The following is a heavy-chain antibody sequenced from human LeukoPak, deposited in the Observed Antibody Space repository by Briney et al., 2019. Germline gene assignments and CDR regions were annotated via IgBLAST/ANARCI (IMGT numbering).Heavy chain of an antibody. V-gene: IGHV1-2*02. CDR3: ARGSGSYRWFDP. J-gene: IGHJ5*02. Sequence: ASVKVSCKASRYTFTDYYIHWVRQAPGQGLEWMGWINPKSGGTNYAQKFQGRVTMTRDTSISTAYMELSSLRSEDTAVYYCARGSGSYRWFDPWGQGTLVTVSS. CDR1: RYTFTDYY. CDR2: INPKSGGT. D-gene: IGHD3-10*01.